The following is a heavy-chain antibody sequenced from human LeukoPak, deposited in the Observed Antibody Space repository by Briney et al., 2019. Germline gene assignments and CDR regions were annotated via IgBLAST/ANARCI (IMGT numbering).Heavy chain of an antibody. D-gene: IGHD6-13*01. V-gene: IGHV3-74*01. CDR1: GFTFSSYW. J-gene: IGHJ4*02. Sequence: PGGSLRLSCAASGFTFSSYWMHWVRQPPGKGLVWVSRITSDGSGIGYADSVKGRFTISRDNAANTLYLQMNSLRAEDTAVYYCARGSWSAAGTSIDYWGQGTLVTVSS. CDR2: ITSDGSGI. CDR3: ARGSWSAAGTSIDY.